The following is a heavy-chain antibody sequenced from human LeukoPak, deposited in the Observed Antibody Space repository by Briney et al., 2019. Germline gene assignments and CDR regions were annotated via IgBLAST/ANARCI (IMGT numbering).Heavy chain of an antibody. D-gene: IGHD4-23*01. CDR1: GGSISSSSYY. Sequence: SETLSLTCTVSGGSISSSSYYWGWIRQPPGKGLEWIGSIYYSGSTYYNPSLKSRVTISVDTSKNQFSLKLSSVTAADTAVYYCARDRSTVVKTRLDAFDIWGQGTMVTVSS. V-gene: IGHV4-39*07. J-gene: IGHJ3*02. CDR2: IYYSGST. CDR3: ARDRSTVVKTRLDAFDI.